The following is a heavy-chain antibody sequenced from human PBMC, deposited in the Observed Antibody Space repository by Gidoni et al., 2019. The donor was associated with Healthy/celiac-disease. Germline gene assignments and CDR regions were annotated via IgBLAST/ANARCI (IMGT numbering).Heavy chain of an antibody. CDR1: GGTFSSYA. CDR3: AGPKTVYSYGYGFDY. V-gene: IGHV1-69*06. Sequence: QVQLVQSGAAVTQPGSSVKVSCKASGGTFSSYAISWVRQSTGQELAWMGGIIPIYGTANYAQKFQGRVTITADKSTSTAYMELSSLRAEDKAVYYCAGPKTVYSYGYGFDYWGQGTLVTVSS. D-gene: IGHD5-18*01. CDR2: IIPIYGTA. J-gene: IGHJ4*02.